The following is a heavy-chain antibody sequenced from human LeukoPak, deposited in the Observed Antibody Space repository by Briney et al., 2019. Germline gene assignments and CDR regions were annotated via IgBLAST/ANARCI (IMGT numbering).Heavy chain of an antibody. D-gene: IGHD1-26*01. V-gene: IGHV4-59*01. CDR2: IYYSGST. J-gene: IGHJ3*02. CDR3: ARATFGGSYYAFDI. CDR1: GGSISSYY. Sequence: SETLSLTCTVSGGSISSYYWSCIRQPPGKGLEWIGYIYYSGSTNYNPSLKSRVTISVDTSKNQFSLKLSSVTAADTAVYYCARATFGGSYYAFDIWGQGTMVTVSS.